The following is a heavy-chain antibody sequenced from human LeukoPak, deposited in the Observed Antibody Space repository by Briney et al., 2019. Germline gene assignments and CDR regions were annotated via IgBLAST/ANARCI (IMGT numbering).Heavy chain of an antibody. J-gene: IGHJ6*03. CDR1: GASISSYY. D-gene: IGHD5-24*01. CDR3: AGGDNRHHYYYYMDV. CDR2: IYYSGST. V-gene: IGHV4-59*01. Sequence: SETLSLTCTVSGASISSYYWSWIRQPPGKGLEWIGYIYYSGSTNYNPSLKSRVTISVDTSKNQFSLKLSSVTAADTAVYYCAGGDNRHHYYYYMDVWGKGTTVTISS.